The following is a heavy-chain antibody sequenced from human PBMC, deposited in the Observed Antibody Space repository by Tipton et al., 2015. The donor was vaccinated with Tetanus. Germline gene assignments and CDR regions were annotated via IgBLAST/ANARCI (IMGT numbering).Heavy chain of an antibody. CDR3: ARDRYYDILTGYYGVGVDRLYGMDV. D-gene: IGHD3-9*01. CDR1: GGSTSSGGYY. Sequence: TLSLTCTVSGGSTSSGGYYWSWIRQHPGKGLEWIGYIYYSGSTYYNPSLKSRVTISVDTSKNQFSLKLSSVTAADTAVYYCARDRYYDILTGYYGVGVDRLYGMDVWGQGTTVTVSS. V-gene: IGHV4-31*03. CDR2: IYYSGST. J-gene: IGHJ6*02.